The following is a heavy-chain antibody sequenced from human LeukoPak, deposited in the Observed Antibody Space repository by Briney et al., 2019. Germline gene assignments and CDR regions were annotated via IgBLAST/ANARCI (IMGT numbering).Heavy chain of an antibody. Sequence: SETLSLTCTVSGYSISSGYYWGWIRQPPGKGLEWIGSISHSGSPYYNPSLKSRVTISVHTSKNQFSLKLTSMTAADTAVYYCARACGGGSCRFQYWGQGTLVTVSS. CDR3: ARACGGGSCRFQY. CDR1: GYSISSGYY. J-gene: IGHJ4*02. CDR2: ISHSGSP. D-gene: IGHD2-15*01. V-gene: IGHV4-38-2*02.